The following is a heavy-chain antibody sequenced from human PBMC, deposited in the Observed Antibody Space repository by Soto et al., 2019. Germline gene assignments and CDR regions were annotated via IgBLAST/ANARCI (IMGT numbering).Heavy chain of an antibody. J-gene: IGHJ5*02. D-gene: IGHD1-7*01. Sequence: GASVKVSCKASGGTFSSYAISWVRQAPGQGLEWMGGIIPIFGTANYAQKFQGRVTITADESTSTAYMELSSLRSEDTAVYYCAEKYNWNYFSWFDPWGQGTLVTVSS. CDR2: IIPIFGTA. CDR1: GGTFSSYA. CDR3: AEKYNWNYFSWFDP. V-gene: IGHV1-69*13.